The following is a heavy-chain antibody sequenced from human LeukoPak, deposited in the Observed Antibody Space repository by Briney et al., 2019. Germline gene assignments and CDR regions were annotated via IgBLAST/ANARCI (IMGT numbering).Heavy chain of an antibody. V-gene: IGHV4-34*01. Sequence: SETLSLTCAVYGGSFSGYYWSWIRQPPGKGLERIGEINHSGSTNYNPSLKSRVTISVDTSKNQFSLKLSSVTAADTAVYYCVREGTESSSWGFDYWGQGTLVTVSS. CDR1: GGSFSGYY. J-gene: IGHJ4*02. CDR3: VREGTESSSWGFDY. CDR2: INHSGST. D-gene: IGHD6-6*01.